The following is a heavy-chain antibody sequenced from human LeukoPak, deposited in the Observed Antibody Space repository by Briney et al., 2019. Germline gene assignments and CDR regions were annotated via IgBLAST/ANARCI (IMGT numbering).Heavy chain of an antibody. D-gene: IGHD4-17*01. Sequence: SETLSLTCTVSGGSISSTSYFWGWISQPPGKGLEWIGSIYYRGDTYYNPSLKSRVTISVDTSKNHFSLKLSSVTAADTAVYYCARYLNYADYTAAFDIWGQGTMVAVSS. CDR3: ARYLNYADYTAAFDI. J-gene: IGHJ3*02. CDR2: IYYRGDT. V-gene: IGHV4-39*02. CDR1: GGSISSTSYF.